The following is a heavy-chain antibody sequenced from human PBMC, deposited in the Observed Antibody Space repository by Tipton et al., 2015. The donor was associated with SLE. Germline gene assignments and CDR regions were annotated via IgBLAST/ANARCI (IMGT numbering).Heavy chain of an antibody. D-gene: IGHD5-18*01. Sequence: TLSLTCAVYGGSFSGYYWSWIRQPPGKGLEWIGEINHSGYTNYNPSLKSRITISVDTSKNQFSLRLTSVIAADTAVYYCARLHGYSYGLNWFDPWGQGTLISVSS. V-gene: IGHV4-34*01. CDR3: ARLHGYSYGLNWFDP. J-gene: IGHJ5*02. CDR1: GGSFSGYY. CDR2: INHSGYT.